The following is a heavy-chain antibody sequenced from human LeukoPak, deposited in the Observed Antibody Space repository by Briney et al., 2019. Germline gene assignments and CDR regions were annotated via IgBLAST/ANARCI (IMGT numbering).Heavy chain of an antibody. CDR1: GFSFNAYS. CDR2: IRKKGYGETT. V-gene: IGHV3-49*04. J-gene: IGHJ4*02. CDR3: SRGLHDYGDSNYYFDQ. D-gene: IGHD4-17*01. Sequence: GGSLRLSCVASGFSFNAYSMNWVRQAPGKGLEWISFIRKKGYGETTDYAPSVRGRFTISRDDAKSIAYLQMNSLKTEDTALYYCSRGLHDYGDSNYYFDQWGRGTLVTVSS.